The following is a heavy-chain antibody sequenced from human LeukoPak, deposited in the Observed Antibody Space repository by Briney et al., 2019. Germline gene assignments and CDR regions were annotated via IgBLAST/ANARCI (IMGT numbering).Heavy chain of an antibody. D-gene: IGHD3/OR15-3a*01. Sequence: SQTLSLTCTVSGGSMSSRSYYWSWILQHPGQGLEWIGYIYYSGSTYYNPSLKSRVIISVDTSKNQFSLKLSSVTAADTAVYYCATHFGTWGQGTLVTVSS. CDR1: GGSMSSRSYY. V-gene: IGHV4-31*03. CDR2: IYYSGST. J-gene: IGHJ4*02. CDR3: ATHFGT.